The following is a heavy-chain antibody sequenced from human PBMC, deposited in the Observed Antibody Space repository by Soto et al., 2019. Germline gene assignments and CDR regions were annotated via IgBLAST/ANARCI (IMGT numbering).Heavy chain of an antibody. CDR3: AGGYSRSWSGNFDY. CDR1: GFTFSSYA. V-gene: IGHV3-23*01. CDR2: ISGSGGST. Sequence: EVQLLESGGGLVQPGGSLRLSCAASGFTFSSYAMSWVHQAPGKGLEWVSAISGSGGSTYYADSVKGRFTISRDNSKNPLYLKRNSLRAEDTAVYYWAGGYSRSWSGNFDYWGQGTLVTVSA. D-gene: IGHD6-13*01. J-gene: IGHJ4*02.